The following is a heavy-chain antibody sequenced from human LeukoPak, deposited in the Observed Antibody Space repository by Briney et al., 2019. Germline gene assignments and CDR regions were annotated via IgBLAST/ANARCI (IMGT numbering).Heavy chain of an antibody. CDR2: IYNSGTT. CDR1: GGSISSGDYY. V-gene: IGHV4-31*03. CDR3: ARHEYRVEELPSPFDY. J-gene: IGHJ4*02. Sequence: SQTLSLTCTVSGGSISSGDYYWTWIRQHPGKGLEWIGYIYNSGTTYYNPSLESRVTISGATSKNQFSLKLSSVTAADTAVYYCARHEYRVEELPSPFDYWGQGTLVTVSS. D-gene: IGHD1-26*01.